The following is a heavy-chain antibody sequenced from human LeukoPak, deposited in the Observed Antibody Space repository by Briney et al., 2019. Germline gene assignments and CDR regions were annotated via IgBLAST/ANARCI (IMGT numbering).Heavy chain of an antibody. J-gene: IGHJ6*03. CDR1: GFTFSSYE. Sequence: GGSLRLSCAASGFTFSSYEMNWVRQAPGKGLEWVSYISGSGSTIYYADSVKGRFTISRDNAKNSLYLQMNSLRAEDTALYYCAKEARGYSYGYYYYYYMDVWGKGTTVTISS. V-gene: IGHV3-48*03. CDR3: AKEARGYSYGYYYYYYMDV. D-gene: IGHD5-18*01. CDR2: ISGSGSTI.